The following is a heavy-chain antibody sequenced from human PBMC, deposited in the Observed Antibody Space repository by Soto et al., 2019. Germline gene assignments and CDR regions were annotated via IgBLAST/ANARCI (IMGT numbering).Heavy chain of an antibody. CDR1: GFTFSSYG. CDR3: AKDIVATIRFDY. D-gene: IGHD5-12*01. J-gene: IGHJ4*02. Sequence: GGSLRLSCAASGFTFSSYGMHWVRQAPGKGLEWVAVISYDGSNKYYADSVKGRFTISRDNSKNTLYLQMNSLRAEDTAVYYCAKDIVATIRFDYWGQGTLVTVSS. V-gene: IGHV3-30*18. CDR2: ISYDGSNK.